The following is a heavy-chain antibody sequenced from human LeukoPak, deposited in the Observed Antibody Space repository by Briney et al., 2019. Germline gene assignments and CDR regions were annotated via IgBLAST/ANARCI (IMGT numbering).Heavy chain of an antibody. CDR3: ARSYHVVAATENYYYGMDV. J-gene: IGHJ6*02. CDR2: IYPGDSDT. CDR1: GYSFTSYW. V-gene: IGHV5-51*01. Sequence: GESLKISCKGSGYSFTSYWIGWVRQMPGKGLEWMGIIYPGDSDTRYSPSFQGQVTISADKSISTAYLQWSSLKASDTAMYYCARSYHVVAATENYYYGMDVWGQGTTVTVSS. D-gene: IGHD2-15*01.